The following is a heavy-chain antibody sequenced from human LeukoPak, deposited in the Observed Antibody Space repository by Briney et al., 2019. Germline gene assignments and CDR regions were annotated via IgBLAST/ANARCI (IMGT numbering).Heavy chain of an antibody. CDR1: GGSISSYY. CDR3: ARENCSGGSCYPFDY. D-gene: IGHD2-15*01. V-gene: IGHV4-4*07. CDR2: IYTSGST. Sequence: SETLSLTCTVSGGSISSYYWSWIRQPAGKGLEWIGRIYTSGSTNYNPSLKSRVTISVDTSKNQFSLKLSSVTAADTAVYYCARENCSGGSCYPFDYWGQGTLVTVSS. J-gene: IGHJ4*02.